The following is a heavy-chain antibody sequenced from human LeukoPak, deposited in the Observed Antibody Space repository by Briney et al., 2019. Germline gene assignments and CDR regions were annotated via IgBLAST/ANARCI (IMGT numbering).Heavy chain of an antibody. V-gene: IGHV3-48*03. CDR1: GFTFRSYE. CDR3: ARLVVATEDY. D-gene: IGHD1-26*01. CDR2: ISSSGSTI. J-gene: IGHJ4*02. Sequence: GGSLRLSCAASGFTFRSYEMNWVRQAPGKGLEWVSYISSSGSTIYYADSVKGRFTISRDNARNSLYLQMNSLRAEDTAVYYCARLVVATEDYWGQGTLVTVSS.